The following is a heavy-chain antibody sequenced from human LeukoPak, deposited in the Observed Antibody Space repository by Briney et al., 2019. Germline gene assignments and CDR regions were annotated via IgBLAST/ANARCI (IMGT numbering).Heavy chain of an antibody. V-gene: IGHV4-34*01. CDR3: ARGRITIFGVVIMSYFDY. CDR2: INHSGST. CDR1: GGSFSGYY. D-gene: IGHD3-3*01. J-gene: IGHJ4*02. Sequence: SETLSLTXAVYGGSFSGYYWSWIRQPPGKGLEWIGEINHSGSTNYNPSLKSRVTISVDTSKNQFSLKLSSVTAADTAVYYCARGRITIFGVVIMSYFDYWGRGTLVTVSS.